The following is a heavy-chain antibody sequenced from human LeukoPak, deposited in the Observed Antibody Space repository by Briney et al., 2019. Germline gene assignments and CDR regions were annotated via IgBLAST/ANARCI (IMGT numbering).Heavy chain of an antibody. CDR1: GFTFSSYG. CDR2: IRYDGSNK. D-gene: IGHD3-9*01. CDR3: AKDSIYDILTDYFDY. J-gene: IGHJ4*02. Sequence: PGGSLRLSCAASGFTFSSYGMHWVRQAPGKGLEWVAFIRYDGSNKYSADSVKGRFTISRDNSKNTLYLQMNSLRAEDTAVYYCAKDSIYDILTDYFDYWGQGTLVTVSS. V-gene: IGHV3-30*02.